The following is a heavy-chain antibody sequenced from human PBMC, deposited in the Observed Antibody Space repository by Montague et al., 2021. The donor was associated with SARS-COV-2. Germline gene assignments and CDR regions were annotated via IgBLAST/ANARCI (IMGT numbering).Heavy chain of an antibody. CDR3: ARERSYLYWYFDL. CDR1: AGSIRDYY. Sequence: SETLSLTCAVFAGSIRDYYWSWIRQPAGKGLEWIGRIYTTGSSDYSPSLQSRVTMSVDTSKNQVSLRLMSVTAADTALYYCARERSYLYWYFDLWGRGTLASVSS. CDR2: IYTTGSS. V-gene: IGHV4-4*07. J-gene: IGHJ2*01.